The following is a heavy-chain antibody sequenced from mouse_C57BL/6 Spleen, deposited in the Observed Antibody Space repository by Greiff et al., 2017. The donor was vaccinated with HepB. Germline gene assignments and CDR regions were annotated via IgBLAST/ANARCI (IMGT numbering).Heavy chain of an antibody. CDR1: GFTFSDYY. J-gene: IGHJ2*01. V-gene: IGHV5-12*01. CDR2: ISNGGGST. Sequence: EVQLVESGGGLVQPGGSLKLSCAASGFTFSDYYMYWVRQTPEKRLEWVAYISNGGGSTYYPDTVKGRFTISRDNAKNTLYLQMSRLKSEDTAMYYCARRDYSNGGYFDYWGQGTTLTVSS. CDR3: ARRDYSNGGYFDY. D-gene: IGHD2-5*01.